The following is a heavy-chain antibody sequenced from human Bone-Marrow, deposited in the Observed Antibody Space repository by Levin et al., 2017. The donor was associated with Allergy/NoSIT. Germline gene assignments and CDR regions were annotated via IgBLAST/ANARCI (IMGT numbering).Heavy chain of an antibody. V-gene: IGHV5-51*01. CDR1: GYVFTRYW. J-gene: IGHJ4*02. CDR2: IFPDDSET. D-gene: IGHD5/OR15-5a*01. CDR3: TTSVATFGLDY. Sequence: KVSCKASGYVFTRYWIGWVRQMPGKGLELMGIIFPDDSETKYSPSFQGQVTLSADKSISTAYLQWSSLKASDTAVFYCTTSVATFGLDYWGQGTTVTVSS.